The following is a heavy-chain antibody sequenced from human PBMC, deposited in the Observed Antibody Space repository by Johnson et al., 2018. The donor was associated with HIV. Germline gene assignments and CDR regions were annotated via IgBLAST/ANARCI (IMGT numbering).Heavy chain of an antibody. V-gene: IGHV3-25*03. CDR3: ARLPSGYNRDTFNI. J-gene: IGHJ3*02. CDR2: VNPNGGST. CDR1: QFTFSRYY. D-gene: IGHD5-18*01. Sequence: VKLVESGGGLAKPAWSPRLSCAASQFTFSRYYMNCVRQAPGNGLELVGQVNPNGGSTYLIDSGKDRFNTSRDNAKNTLHLQMNSLRAEDTATYYCARLPSGYNRDTFNIWGQGTMVTVSS.